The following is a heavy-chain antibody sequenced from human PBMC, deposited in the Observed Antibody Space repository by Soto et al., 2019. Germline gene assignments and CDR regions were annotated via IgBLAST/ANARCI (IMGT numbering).Heavy chain of an antibody. D-gene: IGHD3-3*01. CDR1: GGSVSSGSYY. CDR3: ARVRRFLEWGHSWFDP. Sequence: QVQLQESGPGLVKHSETLSLTCTVSGGSVSSGSYYWSWIRQPPGKGLEWIGYIYYSGSTNYNPSLKSRVTISVDTSKNQFALKLSSVTAADTAVYYCARVRRFLEWGHSWFDPWGQGTLVTVSS. J-gene: IGHJ5*02. V-gene: IGHV4-61*01. CDR2: IYYSGST.